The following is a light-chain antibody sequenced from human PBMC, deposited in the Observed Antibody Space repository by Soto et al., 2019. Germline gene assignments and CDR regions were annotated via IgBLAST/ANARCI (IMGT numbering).Light chain of an antibody. V-gene: IGKV1-39*01. Sequence: DIQMTQSPSSLSASVGDRVTMTCRVSQSISSYLNWYQQKPGKAPKLLIYAASSLQSGVPSRFSGSGSVTDFTLTISSLHPEDFATYYCQQSYSTPGTFGQGTKLEI. CDR2: AAS. J-gene: IGKJ2*01. CDR1: QSISSY. CDR3: QQSYSTPGT.